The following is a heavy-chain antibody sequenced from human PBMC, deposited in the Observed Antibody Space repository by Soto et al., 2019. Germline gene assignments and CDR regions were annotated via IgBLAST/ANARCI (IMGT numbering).Heavy chain of an antibody. D-gene: IGHD6-19*01. CDR3: ARLRGSAWYEGGEFGY. V-gene: IGHV1-18*01. CDR2: ISTYNGNT. J-gene: IGHJ4*02. CDR1: GYTFTSYG. Sequence: QVQLVQSGAEVKKPGASVKVSCKASGYTFTSYGITWVRQAPGQGLEWMGWISTYNGNTNYAQKVQGRVTMTTDTSTSTAYMALRSLRYDDTAVYYCARLRGSAWYEGGEFGYWGQGTLVTVSS.